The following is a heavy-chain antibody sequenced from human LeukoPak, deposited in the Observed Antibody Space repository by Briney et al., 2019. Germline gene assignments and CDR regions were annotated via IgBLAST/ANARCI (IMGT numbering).Heavy chain of an antibody. J-gene: IGHJ5*02. D-gene: IGHD1-7*01. Sequence: SETLSLTCVVYGETFTNYYWSWIRQPPGKGLEWIGEVNHSGSANYNPSLKSRVTISVDTSKSQFSLRLNSVTAADTAVYYCARGPRLQLELRKKYNWFGPWGQGSLVTVSS. V-gene: IGHV4-34*01. CDR1: GETFTNYY. CDR3: ARGPRLQLELRKKYNWFGP. CDR2: VNHSGSA.